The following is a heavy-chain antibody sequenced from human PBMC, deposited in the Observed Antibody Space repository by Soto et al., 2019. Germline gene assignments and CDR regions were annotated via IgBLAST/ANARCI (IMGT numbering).Heavy chain of an antibody. Sequence: QVQLVQSGAEVKKPGASVKVSCKASGYTFTSYYMHWVRQAPGQGLEWMGIINPSGGRTSYAQKFQGRVTMTRDTSTSTVYMELSSLRSEDTAVYYCARVLGITIFGVVTSLDAFDIWGQGTMVTVSS. CDR1: GYTFTSYY. CDR2: INPSGGRT. J-gene: IGHJ3*02. V-gene: IGHV1-46*03. CDR3: ARVLGITIFGVVTSLDAFDI. D-gene: IGHD3-3*01.